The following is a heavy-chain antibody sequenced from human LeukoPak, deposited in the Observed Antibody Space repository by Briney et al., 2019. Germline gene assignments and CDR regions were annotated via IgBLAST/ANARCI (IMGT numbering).Heavy chain of an antibody. CDR1: GYTFTSYD. CDR3: ARKIAAAGTGFDY. CDR2: MNPNSGNT. J-gene: IGHJ4*02. Sequence: ASVKVSCMASGYTFTSYDINWVRQATGQGLEWMGWMNPNSGNTGYAQKFQGRVTMTRNTSISTAYMELSSLRSEDTAVYYCARKIAAAGTGFDYWGQGTLVTVSS. D-gene: IGHD6-13*01. V-gene: IGHV1-8*01.